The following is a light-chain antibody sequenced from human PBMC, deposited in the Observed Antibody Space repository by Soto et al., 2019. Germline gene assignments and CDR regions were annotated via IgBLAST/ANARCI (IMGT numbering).Light chain of an antibody. V-gene: IGKV3-11*01. CDR3: QQRYNLPLT. CDR2: DAS. CDR1: QTLSTY. J-gene: IGKJ1*01. Sequence: EIVLTQSPATLSLSPGDRATLSCRASQTLSTYVAWYQQKPGQAPRLLIYDASNRATGIPARFSGSGSGADFPLTISRLEPEDFAVYYCQQRYNLPLTFGQGTKVEI.